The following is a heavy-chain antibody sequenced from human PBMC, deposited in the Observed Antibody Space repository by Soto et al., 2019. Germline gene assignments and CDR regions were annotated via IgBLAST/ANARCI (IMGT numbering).Heavy chain of an antibody. J-gene: IGHJ4*02. CDR2: ISGSGGST. D-gene: IGHD6-13*01. CDR1: GFTFSSYA. V-gene: IGHV3-23*01. CDR3: AKGVMLSSSWLDY. Sequence: GGSLRLSCAASGFTFSSYAMSWVRQAPGKGLEWVSAISGSGGSTYYADSVKGRFTISRDNSKNMLYLQMNSLRSEDTAVYYCAKGVMLSSSWLDYWGQGTLVTVSS.